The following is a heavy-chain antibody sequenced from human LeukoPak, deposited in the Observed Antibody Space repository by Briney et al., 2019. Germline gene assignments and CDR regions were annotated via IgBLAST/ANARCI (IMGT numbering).Heavy chain of an antibody. CDR3: ARDVQDSRTGGLDF. D-gene: IGHD3-22*01. CDR2: ISGDGSDT. CDR1: GFTFSTYW. Sequence: GGSLRLSCAASGFTFSTYWIHWVRQAPGKGLVWVSRISGDGSDTRYADSVKGRFTISRDNAKNTVFLQMNSLRDEVTAVYYCARDVQDSRTGGLDFWGQGTLVTVSS. J-gene: IGHJ4*02. V-gene: IGHV3-74*01.